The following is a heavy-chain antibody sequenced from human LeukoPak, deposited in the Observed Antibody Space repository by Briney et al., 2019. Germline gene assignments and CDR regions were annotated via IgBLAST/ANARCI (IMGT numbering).Heavy chain of an antibody. CDR2: IYYSGTT. D-gene: IGHD3-22*01. CDR3: ARDLKTSGITMIVALRQVDAFDI. CDR1: GGSISDYY. J-gene: IGHJ3*02. V-gene: IGHV4-59*12. Sequence: SETLSLTCTVSGGSISDYYWSRIRQSPGKGLEWIGYIYYSGTTNYNPSLKSRVTISVDTSKNQFSLKLSSVTAADTAVYYCARDLKTSGITMIVALRQVDAFDIWGQGTMVTVSS.